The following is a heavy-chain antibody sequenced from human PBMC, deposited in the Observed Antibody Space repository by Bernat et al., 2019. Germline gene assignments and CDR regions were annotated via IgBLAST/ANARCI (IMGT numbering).Heavy chain of an antibody. D-gene: IGHD4-17*01. CDR2: INPNSGGT. J-gene: IGHJ3*02. CDR3: ARETVTTEAGQDAFDI. CDR1: GYTFTGYY. V-gene: IGHV1-2*02. Sequence: QVQLVQSGAEVKKPGASVKVSCKASGYTFTGYYMHWVRQAPGQGLEWMGWINPNSGGTNYAQKFQGRVTITADKSTSTAYMVLSSLRSEDTALYYCARETVTTEAGQDAFDIWGQGTMVTVSS.